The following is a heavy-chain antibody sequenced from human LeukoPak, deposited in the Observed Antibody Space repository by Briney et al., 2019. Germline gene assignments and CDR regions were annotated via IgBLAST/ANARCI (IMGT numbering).Heavy chain of an antibody. Sequence: SVKVSCKASGGTFSSYAISWVRQAPGQGLEWMGGIIPIFGTASYAQKFQGRVTMTRDTSTSTVYMELSSLRSEDTAVYYCARDFVGVTYDYWGQGTLVTVSS. CDR3: ARDFVGVTYDY. D-gene: IGHD3-22*01. CDR1: GGTFSSYA. V-gene: IGHV1-69*05. CDR2: IIPIFGTA. J-gene: IGHJ4*02.